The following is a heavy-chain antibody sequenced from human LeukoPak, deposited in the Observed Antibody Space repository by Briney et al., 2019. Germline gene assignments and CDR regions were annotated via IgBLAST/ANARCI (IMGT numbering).Heavy chain of an antibody. Sequence: GGSLRLSCAASGFTFSSYSMNWVRQAPWKGLEFVSSISSSSSFIYYADSVKGRFTISRDNAKKSLSLQMNSLRADDTAVYYCARGYSSSWYLDWGQGTLATVSS. J-gene: IGHJ4*02. V-gene: IGHV3-21*01. D-gene: IGHD6-13*01. CDR2: ISSSSSFI. CDR1: GFTFSSYS. CDR3: ARGYSSSWYLD.